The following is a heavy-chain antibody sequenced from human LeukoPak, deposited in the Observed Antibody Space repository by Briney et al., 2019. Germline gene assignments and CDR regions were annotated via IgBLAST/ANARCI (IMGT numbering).Heavy chain of an antibody. J-gene: IGHJ4*02. Sequence: ASVKVSCKASGYTFTSYGISWVRQAPGQGLERMGWIGAYNGNTNYAQKLQGRVTMTTDTSTSTAYMELRSLRSDDTAVYYCARRDDSSSLKFWGDYWGQGTLVTVSS. CDR2: IGAYNGNT. V-gene: IGHV1-18*01. CDR3: ARRDDSSSLKFWGDY. D-gene: IGHD6-6*01. CDR1: GYTFTSYG.